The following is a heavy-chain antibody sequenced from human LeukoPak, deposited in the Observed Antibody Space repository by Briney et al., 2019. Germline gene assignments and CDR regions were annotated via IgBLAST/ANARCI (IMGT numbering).Heavy chain of an antibody. Sequence: GGTLRLSCAASGFTFSSYGMSWVRQAPGKGLEWVSAISGSGGSTYYADSVKGRFTISRDNSKITLYLQMNSLRAEDTAVYYCAKPYDSSGDDAFDIWGQGTMVTVSS. CDR3: AKPYDSSGDDAFDI. CDR2: ISGSGGST. D-gene: IGHD3-22*01. CDR1: GFTFSSYG. J-gene: IGHJ3*02. V-gene: IGHV3-23*01.